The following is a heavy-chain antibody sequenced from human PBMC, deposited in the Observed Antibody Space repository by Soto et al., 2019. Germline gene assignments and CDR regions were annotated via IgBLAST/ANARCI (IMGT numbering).Heavy chain of an antibody. CDR1: GFTFSSYA. V-gene: IGHV3-30-3*01. CDR2: ISYDGSNK. D-gene: IGHD2-2*01. Sequence: GGSLRLSCAASGFTFSSYAMHWVRQAPGKGLEWVAVISYDGSNKYYADSVKGRFTISRDNSKNTLYLQMNSLRAEDTAVYYCARAPLLYCSSTSCHYGMDVWGQGTTVTVSS. CDR3: ARAPLLYCSSTSCHYGMDV. J-gene: IGHJ6*02.